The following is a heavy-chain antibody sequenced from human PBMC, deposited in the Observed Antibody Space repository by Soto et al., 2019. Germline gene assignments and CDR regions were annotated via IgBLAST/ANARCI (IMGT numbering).Heavy chain of an antibody. D-gene: IGHD3-3*01. J-gene: IGHJ4*02. V-gene: IGHV4-38-2*01. CDR1: VVSISSGYY. Sequence: SETLSLTCAFSVVSISSGYYWAWIRQPPGKGLEWIGSIYHSGTTYYNPSLKSRVTISVDTSENQFALKLSSVTAADSAVYYCARTDDVGYYTYFGQGTLVTVSS. CDR3: ARTDDVGYYTY. CDR2: IYHSGTT.